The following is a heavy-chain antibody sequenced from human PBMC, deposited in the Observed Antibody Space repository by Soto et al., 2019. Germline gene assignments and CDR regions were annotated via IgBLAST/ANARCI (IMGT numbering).Heavy chain of an antibody. CDR1: GGTFSSYA. Sequence: QVQLVQSGAEVKKPESSVKVSCKASGGTFSSYAINWVRQEPGKGLEWMGGIIPFFGIANYEQKVQGRVTITADESTTTAYMELVSLRSEDAAVYYYARDGLYGSGSYYPPRGFDYWGQGTLVTVSS. J-gene: IGHJ4*02. V-gene: IGHV1-69*12. CDR3: ARDGLYGSGSYYPPRGFDY. CDR2: IIPFFGIA. D-gene: IGHD3-10*01.